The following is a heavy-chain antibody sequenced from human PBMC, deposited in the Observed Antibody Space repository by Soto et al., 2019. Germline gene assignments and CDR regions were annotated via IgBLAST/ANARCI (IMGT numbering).Heavy chain of an antibody. CDR2: IKNKANSYTT. J-gene: IGHJ4*02. Sequence: EVQLVESGGGLAQPGGSLRLSCAASGFTFSDHYMDWVRQAPGKGLEWVGRIKNKANSYTTQYAASVNGRFTISRDDSQNSLFLQMDSLKADDTAVYYCDRVRLGAPTRYFDSWGQGTLVTVSS. CDR3: DRVRLGAPTRYFDS. CDR1: GFTFSDHY. D-gene: IGHD2-15*01. V-gene: IGHV3-72*01.